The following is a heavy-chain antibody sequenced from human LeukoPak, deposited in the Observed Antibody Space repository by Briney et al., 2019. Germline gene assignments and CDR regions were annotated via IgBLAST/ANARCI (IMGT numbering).Heavy chain of an antibody. CDR2: IYYSGST. J-gene: IGHJ3*02. Sequence: SETLSLTCTVSGGSISSSSYYWGWIRQPPGKGLEWIGSIYYSGSTYYNPSLKSRVTISVDTSKNQFSLKLSSVTAADTAVYYCVGDLYYYDSSGYYYTFDIWGQGTMVTVSS. V-gene: IGHV4-39*07. CDR1: GGSISSSSYY. CDR3: VGDLYYYDSSGYYYTFDI. D-gene: IGHD3-22*01.